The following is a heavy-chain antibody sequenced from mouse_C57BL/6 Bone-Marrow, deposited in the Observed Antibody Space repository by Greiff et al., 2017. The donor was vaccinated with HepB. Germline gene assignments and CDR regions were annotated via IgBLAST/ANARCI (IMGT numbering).Heavy chain of an antibody. Sequence: EVKLLQSGGGLVQPGGSLKLSCAASGIDFSRYWMSWVRRAPGKGLEWIGEINPDSSTINYAPSLKDKFIISRDNAKNTLYLQMSKVRSEDTALYYCARLWYPAWFAYWGQGTLVTVSA. CDR2: INPDSSTI. D-gene: IGHD2-1*01. CDR3: ARLWYPAWFAY. CDR1: GIDFSRYW. V-gene: IGHV4-1*01. J-gene: IGHJ3*01.